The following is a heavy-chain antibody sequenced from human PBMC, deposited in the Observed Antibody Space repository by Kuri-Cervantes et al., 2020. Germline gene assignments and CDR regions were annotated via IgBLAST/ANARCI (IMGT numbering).Heavy chain of an antibody. CDR1: GGTFGGYA. J-gene: IGHJ4*02. CDR3: ARDLAAAPGNYYFDS. CDR2: IVPVFGTT. V-gene: IGHV1-69*05. Sequence: SVKVSCKASGGTFGGYAVSWLRQAPGQGLEWMGGIVPVFGTTNYAQKFQGRVTVTTDESTSTAYMELSSLKSEDTAVYYCARDLAAAPGNYYFDSGGQGTLVIVSS. D-gene: IGHD6-13*01.